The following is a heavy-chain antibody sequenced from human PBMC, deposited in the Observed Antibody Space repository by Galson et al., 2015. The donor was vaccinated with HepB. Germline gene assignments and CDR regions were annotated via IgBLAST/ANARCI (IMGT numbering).Heavy chain of an antibody. CDR2: INPSGGST. CDR1: GGTFSSYT. CDR3: ASGSRNSDFDP. Sequence: SVKVSCKASGGTFSSYTISWVRQAPGQGLEWMGIINPSGGSTSYAQKFQGRVTMTRDTSTSTVYMELSSLRSEDTAVCYCASGSRNSDFDPWGQGTLVTVSS. J-gene: IGHJ5*02. V-gene: IGHV1-46*01. D-gene: IGHD4-23*01.